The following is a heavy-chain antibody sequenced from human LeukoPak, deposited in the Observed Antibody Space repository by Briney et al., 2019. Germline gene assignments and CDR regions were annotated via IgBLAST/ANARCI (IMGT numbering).Heavy chain of an antibody. J-gene: IGHJ4*02. CDR1: EFTFSSYN. V-gene: IGHV3-21*01. CDR2: ISSTSKYI. Sequence: PGGSLRLSCAASEFTFSSYNMNWVRQAPGKGLEWVSSISSTSKYIYYADSVKGRFTISRDNAKNSLYLQMNSLRAEDTAVYYCARDRVETEWHYHPMFDYWGQGILVTVSS. D-gene: IGHD2-21*02. CDR3: ARDRVETEWHYHPMFDY.